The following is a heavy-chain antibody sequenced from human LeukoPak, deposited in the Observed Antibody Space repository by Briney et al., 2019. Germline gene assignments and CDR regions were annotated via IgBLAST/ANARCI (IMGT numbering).Heavy chain of an antibody. CDR2: INHSGST. D-gene: IGHD6-6*01. V-gene: IGHV4-34*01. Sequence: SETLSLTCAVYGGSFSGYYWSWIRQPPGKGLEWIGEINHSGSTNYNPSLKSRVTISVDTSKNQFSLKLSSVTAADTAVYYCARVREQLVVDYWGQGTLVTVSS. CDR1: GGSFSGYY. J-gene: IGHJ4*02. CDR3: ARVREQLVVDY.